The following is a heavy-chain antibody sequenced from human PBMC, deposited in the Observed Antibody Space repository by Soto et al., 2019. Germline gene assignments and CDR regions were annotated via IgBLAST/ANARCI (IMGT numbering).Heavy chain of an antibody. CDR1: GFTFSDYY. D-gene: IGHD1-26*01. J-gene: IGHJ3*02. Sequence: GGSLRLSCAASGFTFSDYYMSWIRQAPGKGLEWVSYISSSSSYTNYADSVKGRFTISRDNAKNSLYLQMNSLRAEDTAVYYCARDRGIVGATTGRDAFDIWGQGTMVTVSS. V-gene: IGHV3-11*06. CDR3: ARDRGIVGATTGRDAFDI. CDR2: ISSSSSYT.